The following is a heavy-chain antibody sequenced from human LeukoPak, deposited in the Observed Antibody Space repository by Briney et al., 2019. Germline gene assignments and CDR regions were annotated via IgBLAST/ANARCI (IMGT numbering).Heavy chain of an antibody. J-gene: IGHJ5*02. V-gene: IGHV5-51*01. Sequence: GESLKISCKGSGYSFTSYWIGWVRQMPGKGLEWMGIIYPGDSDTRHSPSFQGQVTISADKSISTAYLQWSSLKASDTAMYYCARRAGDCSSTSCYWNNWFDPWGQGTLVTVSS. CDR2: IYPGDSDT. D-gene: IGHD2-2*01. CDR1: GYSFTSYW. CDR3: ARRAGDCSSTSCYWNNWFDP.